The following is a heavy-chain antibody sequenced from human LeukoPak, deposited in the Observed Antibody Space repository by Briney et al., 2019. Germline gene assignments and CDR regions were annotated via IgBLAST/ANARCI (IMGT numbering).Heavy chain of an antibody. CDR2: INGDGGRT. CDR3: AKQWAVYYYDSSGFDY. J-gene: IGHJ4*02. V-gene: IGHV3-43*02. CDR1: GFTFDDYA. D-gene: IGHD3-22*01. Sequence: GGSLRLSCGASGFTFDDYAMHWVRQAPGKGLEWVSLINGDGGRTYYADSVKGRFTISRDNSINSLYLQMNSLRTEDTALYYCAKQWAVYYYDSSGFDYWGQGTLVTVSS.